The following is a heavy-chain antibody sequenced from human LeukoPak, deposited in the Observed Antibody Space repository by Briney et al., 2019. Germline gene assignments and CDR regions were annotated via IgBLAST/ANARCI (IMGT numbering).Heavy chain of an antibody. CDR1: GFTLCLYR. Sequence: HPGGPLTLSCGASGFTLCLYRTLCLPHSPRRGLEWVAFIRQYGSNKYYAHSVKGRFTISRDNSKNTLYLQMNSLRAEDTAVYYCARQRGSGCLDYWGQGTLVTVSS. V-gene: IGHV3-30*02. D-gene: IGHD6-19*01. J-gene: IGHJ4*02. CDR2: IRQYGSNK. CDR3: ARQRGSGCLDY.